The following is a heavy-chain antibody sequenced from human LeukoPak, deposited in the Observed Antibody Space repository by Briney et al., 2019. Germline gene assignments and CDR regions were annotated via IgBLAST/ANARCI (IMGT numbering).Heavy chain of an antibody. D-gene: IGHD3-10*01. CDR2: MNPNSGNT. CDR1: GYTFTTYD. Sequence: GASVTVSCKASGYTFTTYDLNWVRQATGQGLEWMGWMNPNSGNTGYAQKFQGSVTMTRNISITTAYMELGNLTSEDTAVYYCARRIRGAPTDYWGQGTLVTVSS. CDR3: ARRIRGAPTDY. V-gene: IGHV1-8*01. J-gene: IGHJ4*02.